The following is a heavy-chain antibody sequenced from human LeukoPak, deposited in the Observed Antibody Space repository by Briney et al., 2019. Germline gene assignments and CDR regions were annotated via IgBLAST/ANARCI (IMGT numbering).Heavy chain of an antibody. V-gene: IGHV3-74*01. D-gene: IGHD5-18*01. CDR1: GFTFSSYS. J-gene: IGHJ4*02. CDR2: INSGGTVT. Sequence: QAGGSLRLSCAASGFTFSSYSMNWVRQAPGKGLEWVSRINSGGTVTNYADSVKGRLTISRDNAKNTLYLQMNSLRAEDTAVYYCARGRTAMDHWGQGTLVTVSS. CDR3: ARGRTAMDH.